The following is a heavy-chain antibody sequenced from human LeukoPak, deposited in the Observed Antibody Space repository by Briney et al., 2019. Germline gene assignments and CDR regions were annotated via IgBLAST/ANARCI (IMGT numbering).Heavy chain of an antibody. J-gene: IGHJ4*02. CDR3: ARDQESGSYGFDY. D-gene: IGHD1-26*01. V-gene: IGHV1-18*01. CDR1: GYTFTSYG. CDR2: ISGYNGNT. Sequence: ASVKVSCKASGYTFTSYGISWVRQASGQGLEWMGWISGYNGNTKYAQKVQGRVTMTTDTSTSTAYMELRSLRSEDTAVYYCARDQESGSYGFDYWGQGTLVTVSS.